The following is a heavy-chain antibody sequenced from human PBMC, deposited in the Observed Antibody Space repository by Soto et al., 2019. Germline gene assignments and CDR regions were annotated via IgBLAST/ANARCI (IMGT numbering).Heavy chain of an antibody. CDR1: GYTFTDYY. Sequence: QVQLLQSGAEVKKPGASVKVSCKASGYTFTDYYMQCVRQAPGQGLEWLGWINSNTGGTNYAQKFRGRVTMTMDTSITTAYMELSRLGSDDTAVYYCARDPGYYGLDVWGQGTTFIVSS. J-gene: IGHJ6*02. CDR3: ARDPGYYGLDV. V-gene: IGHV1-2*02. CDR2: INSNTGGT.